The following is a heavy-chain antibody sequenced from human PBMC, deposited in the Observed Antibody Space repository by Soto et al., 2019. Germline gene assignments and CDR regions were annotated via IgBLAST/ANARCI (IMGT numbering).Heavy chain of an antibody. Sequence: EMQLLESGGGLVQPGGSLKLSCAASGFTFSNYAMSWVRQAPGKGLEWVSTISGRGGNTYYADSVKGRFTISRDNSRNTLYLQMDSLRVEDSAVYSCAKAGCSGGTCYLYYLDYWGQGALVTVSS. CDR2: ISGRGGNT. V-gene: IGHV3-23*01. CDR1: GFTFSNYA. D-gene: IGHD2-15*01. J-gene: IGHJ4*02. CDR3: AKAGCSGGTCYLYYLDY.